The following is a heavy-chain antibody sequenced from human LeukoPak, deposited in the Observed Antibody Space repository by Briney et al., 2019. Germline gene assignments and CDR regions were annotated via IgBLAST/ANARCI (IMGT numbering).Heavy chain of an antibody. CDR1: GGSISSFY. V-gene: IGHV4-59*12. J-gene: IGHJ6*02. Sequence: SETLSLTCTVSGGSISSFYWSWIRQPPGKGLEWIGYIHYSGSTNHNPSLKSRVTISVDTSKNQFSLKLSSVTAADTAVYYCARSRYFDWFTVWGQGTTVTVSS. D-gene: IGHD3-9*01. CDR3: ARSRYFDWFTV. CDR2: IHYSGST.